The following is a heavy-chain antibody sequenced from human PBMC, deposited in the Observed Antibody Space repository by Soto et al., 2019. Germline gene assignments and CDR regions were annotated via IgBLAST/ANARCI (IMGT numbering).Heavy chain of an antibody. D-gene: IGHD3-16*02. CDR3: ARSSEGVFGIIIEGSNCLAP. Sequence: ASVKVSCKAPADTVTIYYIHCGRQAPRHGLEAMGIINANGGSTRFAQALQGRITMTRDTSTRTVDTELRSLRSAATAIYYCARSSEGVFGIIIEGSNCLAPWGQGSLVSVS. V-gene: IGHV1-46*04. CDR1: ADTVTIYY. J-gene: IGHJ5*02. CDR2: INANGGST.